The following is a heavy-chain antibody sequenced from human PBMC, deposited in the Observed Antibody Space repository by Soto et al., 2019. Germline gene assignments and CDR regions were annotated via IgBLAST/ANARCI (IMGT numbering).Heavy chain of an antibody. CDR1: GGSISGYY. D-gene: IGHD3-10*01. CDR2: LFYGGTT. V-gene: IGHV4-39*01. CDR3: ARHRGPAPVY. Sequence: LSLTCTVSGGSISGYYWTWIRQPPGKGLEWVGSLFYGGTTDYNPSLKSRLTMSLDTSKNHFSLKLRSVTAADTAVYYCARHRGPAPVYWGQGTLVTVS. J-gene: IGHJ4*02.